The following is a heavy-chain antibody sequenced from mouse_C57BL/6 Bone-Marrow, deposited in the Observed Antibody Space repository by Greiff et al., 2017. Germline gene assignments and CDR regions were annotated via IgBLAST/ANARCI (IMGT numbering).Heavy chain of an antibody. Sequence: QVQLQQSGAELVKPGASVKISCKASGYAFSSYWMNWVKQRPGKGLEWIGQIYPGDGDTNYNGKFKGKDTLTADKSSSTAYMQLSSLTSEDSAVYFCARRELLRLYAMDYWGQGTSVTVSS. CDR1: GYAFSSYW. J-gene: IGHJ4*01. V-gene: IGHV1-80*01. D-gene: IGHD1-2*01. CDR3: ARRELLRLYAMDY. CDR2: IYPGDGDT.